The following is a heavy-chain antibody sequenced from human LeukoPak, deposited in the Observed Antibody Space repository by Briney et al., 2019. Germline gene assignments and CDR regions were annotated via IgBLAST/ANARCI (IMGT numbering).Heavy chain of an antibody. Sequence: ASVKVSCKASGYSFTSYGFSWVRQAPGQGLEWIGWISPYNANTNYAQKFRGRVTMTTDTSTSTAYMELRSLRSDDTAVYYCARDGELYSGSKGLFDIWGQGTMVTVSS. D-gene: IGHD1-26*01. J-gene: IGHJ3*02. CDR2: ISPYNANT. CDR1: GYSFTSYG. CDR3: ARDGELYSGSKGLFDI. V-gene: IGHV1-18*01.